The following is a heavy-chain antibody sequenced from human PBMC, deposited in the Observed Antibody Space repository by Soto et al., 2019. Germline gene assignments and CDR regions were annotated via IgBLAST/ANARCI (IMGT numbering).Heavy chain of an antibody. CDR2: IYYSGST. J-gene: IGHJ5*02. V-gene: IGHV4-59*01. CDR3: ARGRGGWRNSNSQNWFDP. D-gene: IGHD4-4*01. Sequence: SETLSLTCTVSGGSISSYYWSWIRQPPGKGLEWIAYIYYSGSTNYNPSLKSRVTISVDTSKNQFSLKLSSVTAADTAVYYCARGRGGWRNSNSQNWFDPWGQGTLVTVSS. CDR1: GGSISSYY.